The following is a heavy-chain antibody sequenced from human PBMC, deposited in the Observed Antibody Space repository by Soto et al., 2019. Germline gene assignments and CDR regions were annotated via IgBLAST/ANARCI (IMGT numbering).Heavy chain of an antibody. CDR2: ISEDGINK. CDR3: VKDKRRGAATYFLGY. Sequence: QVQLGESGAGVVQPGSSLRLSCAASDFRFRDYAMYWVRQAPGKCLDWVALISEDGINKYYADSVKGRFTISRDNSKNTVYLQMTSLRAEDTAIYCCVKDKRRGAATYFLGYWGQGTLVTVSS. D-gene: IGHD2-15*01. J-gene: IGHJ4*02. V-gene: IGHV3-30*18. CDR1: DFRFRDYA.